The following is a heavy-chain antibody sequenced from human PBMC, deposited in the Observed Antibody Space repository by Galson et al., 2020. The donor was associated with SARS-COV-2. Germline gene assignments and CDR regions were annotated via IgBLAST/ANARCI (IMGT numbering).Heavy chain of an antibody. D-gene: IGHD3-10*01. Sequence: GESLKISCKASGYTFTSYGIRWVRQAPGQGLEWMGCISAYNGNTNYAQQLQGRVTMTTDTSTSTAYMELRSLRSDDTAVYYCAREGDWALAMVQGVIILDYGMDGGGQGTTVTVSS. CDR2: ISAYNGNT. CDR3: AREGDWALAMVQGVIILDYGMDG. CDR1: GYTFTSYG. J-gene: IGHJ6*02. V-gene: IGHV1-18*01.